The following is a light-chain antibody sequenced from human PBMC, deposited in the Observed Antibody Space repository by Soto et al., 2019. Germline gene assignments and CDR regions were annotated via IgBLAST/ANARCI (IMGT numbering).Light chain of an antibody. CDR1: QSVRIN. V-gene: IGKV3-15*01. Sequence: EIVMTQSPATLAVSPGERATRSCRASQSVRINVAWYQQKNGQAPRLLVYGASTRASGIPDRFSGSGSGTELTLTINRMQPEDFATDFFQQYGTYNTCVQGTKVDIK. J-gene: IGKJ1*01. CDR3: QQYGTYNT. CDR2: GAS.